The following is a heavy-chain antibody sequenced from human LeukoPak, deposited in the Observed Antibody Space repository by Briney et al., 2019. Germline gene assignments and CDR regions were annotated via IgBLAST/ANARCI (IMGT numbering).Heavy chain of an antibody. CDR2: MNPNSGNT. Sequence: GASVKVSCKASGYTFTSYDINWVRQATGQGLEWMGWMNPNSGNTGYAQKFQGRVTMTRNTSISTAYMELSSLRSEDTAVYYCARGALYDSSGYYPEDFDYWGQGTLATVSS. CDR1: GYTFTSYD. D-gene: IGHD3-22*01. V-gene: IGHV1-8*01. CDR3: ARGALYDSSGYYPEDFDY. J-gene: IGHJ4*02.